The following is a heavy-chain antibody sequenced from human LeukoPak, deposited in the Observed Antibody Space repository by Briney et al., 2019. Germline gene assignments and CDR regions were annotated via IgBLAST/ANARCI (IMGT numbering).Heavy chain of an antibody. CDR2: INPNKADT. CDR3: AIGMMAAGTFDR. V-gene: IGHV1-2*06. CDR1: GGTLSSYA. D-gene: IGHD6-13*01. J-gene: IGHJ4*02. Sequence: ASVKVSCKASGGTLSSYAISWVRQAPGQGLEWMGRINPNKADTNCPQNVQGRVTMTRDTSISTAYMERTSLTSDDTAVYWCAIGMMAAGTFDRWGQGTLVTVSS.